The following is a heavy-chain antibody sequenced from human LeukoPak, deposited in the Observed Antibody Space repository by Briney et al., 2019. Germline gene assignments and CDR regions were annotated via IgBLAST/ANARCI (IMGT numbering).Heavy chain of an antibody. J-gene: IGHJ4*02. CDR3: ATDPFSGYYFSY. CDR1: GYTLTELS. Sequence: ASVKVSCKVSGYTLTELSMHWVRQAPGKGLEWMGGFDPEDGETIYAQKFQGRVTMTEDTSTDTAYMELSSLRSEDTAVYYCATDPFSGYYFSYWGQGTLVTVSS. D-gene: IGHD3-9*01. CDR2: FDPEDGET. V-gene: IGHV1-24*01.